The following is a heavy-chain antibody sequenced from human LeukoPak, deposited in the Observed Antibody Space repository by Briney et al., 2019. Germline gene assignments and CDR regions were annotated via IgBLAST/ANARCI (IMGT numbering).Heavy chain of an antibody. D-gene: IGHD6-19*01. J-gene: IGHJ6*03. V-gene: IGHV4-59*01. CDR1: GGSISSYY. CDR3: ARVAAIGNYYYMDV. CDR2: IYYSGST. Sequence: PSETLSLTCTVSGGSISSYYWSWIRQPPGKGLEWIGYIYYSGSTNYNPSLKSRVTISVDTSKTQLSLKLSSVTAADTAVYYCARVAAIGNYYYMDVWGKGTTVTVSS.